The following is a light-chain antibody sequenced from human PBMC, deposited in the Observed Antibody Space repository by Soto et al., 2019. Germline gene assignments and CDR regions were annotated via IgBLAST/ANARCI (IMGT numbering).Light chain of an antibody. J-gene: IGLJ3*02. CDR3: ASWDDTLSGPV. CDR1: TSNIGSNY. CDR2: RNN. V-gene: IGLV1-47*01. Sequence: QAVVTQPPSASGTPGQGVTISCSGSTSNIGSNYVYWYQQLPGTAPKLLIYRNNQRPSGVPDRFSGSKSGTSASLAISGLRSDDEADYYCASWDDTLSGPVFGGGTKLTVL.